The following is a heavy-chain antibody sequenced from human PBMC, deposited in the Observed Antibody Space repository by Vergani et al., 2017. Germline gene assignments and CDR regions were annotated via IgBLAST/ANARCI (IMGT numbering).Heavy chain of an antibody. Sequence: QVQLQESGPGLVKPSETLSLTCTVSGGSIRSYYWSWIRQPPGKGLEWIGYIYYSGSTNYNPSLKSRVTISVDTSKNQFSLKLSSVTAADTAVYYCARAYSDFWSAFDYWGQGTLVTVSS. J-gene: IGHJ4*02. CDR3: ARAYSDFWSAFDY. CDR2: IYYSGST. D-gene: IGHD3-3*01. V-gene: IGHV4-59*01. CDR1: GGSIRSYY.